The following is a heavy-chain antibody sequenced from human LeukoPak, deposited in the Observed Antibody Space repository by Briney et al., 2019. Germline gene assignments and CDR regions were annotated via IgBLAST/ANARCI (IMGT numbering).Heavy chain of an antibody. D-gene: IGHD3-3*01. CDR3: ARDLSVAFWSGYFSTDS. J-gene: IGHJ5*01. CDR1: GFTVNSNY. CDR2: MYSGGNT. V-gene: IGHV3-66*01. Sequence: GGSLRLSCAASGFTVNSNYMSWVRQAPGKGLEWVSVMYSGGNTYYADSVKGRFTISRDTPKNTLYLQMNSLRAEDTAVYYCARDLSVAFWSGYFSTDSWGQGTLVTVSS.